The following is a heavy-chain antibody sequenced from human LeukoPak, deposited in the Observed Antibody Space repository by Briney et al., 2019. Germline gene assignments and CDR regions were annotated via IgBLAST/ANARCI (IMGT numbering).Heavy chain of an antibody. Sequence: GGSLRLSCAASGFTFSSYWMSWVRQAPGKGLEWVANVKQDGSEEYYVDSVKGRFTISRDNAKNSLFLQMNSLRAEDTAVYYCARDREIWLPHNWFDPWGQGTLVTVSS. CDR1: GFTFSSYW. CDR2: VKQDGSEE. J-gene: IGHJ5*02. D-gene: IGHD5-24*01. CDR3: ARDREIWLPHNWFDP. V-gene: IGHV3-7*01.